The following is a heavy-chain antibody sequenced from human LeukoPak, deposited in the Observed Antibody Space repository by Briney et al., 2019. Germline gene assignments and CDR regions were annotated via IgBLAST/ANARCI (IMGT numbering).Heavy chain of an antibody. CDR1: GFTFSNAW. Sequence: PGGSLRLSCAASGFTFSNAWMSWVRQAPGKGLEWVGRIKSKTDGGTTDYAAPVKGRFTISRDDSKNTLYLQMNSLKTADTAVYYCTTTSIAVAGPFDYWGQGTLVTVSS. D-gene: IGHD6-19*01. CDR2: IKSKTDGGTT. CDR3: TTTSIAVAGPFDY. V-gene: IGHV3-15*01. J-gene: IGHJ4*02.